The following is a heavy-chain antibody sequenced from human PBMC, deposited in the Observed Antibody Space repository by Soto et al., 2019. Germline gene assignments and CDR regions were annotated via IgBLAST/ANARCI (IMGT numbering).Heavy chain of an antibody. V-gene: IGHV4-39*01. CDR1: GGSISSSTYY. Sequence: QLQLQESGPGLAKPSETLSLTCTVSGGSISSSTYYWGWIRQPPGKGLEWIGSIYYSGSTFYNPSLKSRVTISINTSKNQFSLRLRSVTAADTAVYYCATEETGPFGGAQVYWGQGTLVTVSS. D-gene: IGHD3-16*01. J-gene: IGHJ4*02. CDR2: IYYSGST. CDR3: ATEETGPFGGAQVY.